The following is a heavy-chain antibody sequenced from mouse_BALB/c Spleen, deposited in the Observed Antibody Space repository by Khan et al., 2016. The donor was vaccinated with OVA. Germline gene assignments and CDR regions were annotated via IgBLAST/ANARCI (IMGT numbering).Heavy chain of an antibody. CDR3: ARKWGAWFPY. J-gene: IGHJ3*01. Sequence: QVQLKESGAELTRPGASVKLSCKASGYTFTDYTINWVKQRPGQGFEWIGWINTGSNNTNYNEKFKGKSALTADKSSSTAYLQLSSLTSEDSAVYFCARKWGAWFPYWGQGTLVAVSA. V-gene: IGHV1-77*01. CDR2: INTGSNNT. CDR1: GYTFTDYT.